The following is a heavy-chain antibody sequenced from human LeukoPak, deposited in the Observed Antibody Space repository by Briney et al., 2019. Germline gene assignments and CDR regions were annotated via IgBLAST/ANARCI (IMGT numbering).Heavy chain of an antibody. CDR1: GDSVSSNSAA. Sequence: SQTLSLTCAISGDSVSSNSAARHWIRQSPSRGLEWLGRTYYRSKWYNDYAVSVKSRITINPDTSKNQLSLHLNSVTPEDTAVYYCARAWWELLFPIGWERRNFDYWGQGTLVTVSS. CDR3: ARAWWELLFPIGWERRNFDY. V-gene: IGHV6-1*01. CDR2: TYYRSKWYN. J-gene: IGHJ4*02. D-gene: IGHD1-26*01.